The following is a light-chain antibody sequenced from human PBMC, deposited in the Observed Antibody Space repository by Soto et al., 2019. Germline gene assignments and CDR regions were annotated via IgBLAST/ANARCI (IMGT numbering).Light chain of an antibody. Sequence: QSALTQPASVSGSPGQSIAISCTGTSSDVVTYKYVSWYQQHPGKAPKLMIYEVSIRPSGVSDRFSGSKSCNTASLTISGLRAEDEAYYFRCSYAGSNPRVGFGGGTKVTVL. CDR2: EVS. CDR1: SSDVVTYKY. V-gene: IGLV2-14*01. CDR3: CSYAGSNPRVG. J-gene: IGLJ2*01.